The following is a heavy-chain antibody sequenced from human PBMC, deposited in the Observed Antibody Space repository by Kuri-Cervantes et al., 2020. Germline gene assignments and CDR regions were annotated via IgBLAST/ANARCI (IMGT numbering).Heavy chain of an antibody. CDR3: VREYCSSSSCTFDY. V-gene: IGHV3-33*01. CDR2: IWYDGSNK. D-gene: IGHD2-2*01. Sequence: GGSLRLSCAASGFTFSSYGMHWVRQAPGKGLEWVAVIWYDGSNKYYADSVKGRFTISRDNSKNTLYLQTNSLRVEDTAMYYCVREYCSSSSCTFDYWGQGTLVTRLL. CDR1: GFTFSSYG. J-gene: IGHJ4*02.